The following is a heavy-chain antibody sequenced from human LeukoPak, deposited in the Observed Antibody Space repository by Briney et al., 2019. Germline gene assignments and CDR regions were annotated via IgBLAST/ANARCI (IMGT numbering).Heavy chain of an antibody. CDR2: VNPNSDNT. Sequence: ASVKVSCKASGYTITSYDINWVRQATGQGLERMGWVNPNSDNTGYAQKFQGRVTMTRNTSISTAYMELSSLRSEDTAVYYCARVSGVVRVYYYYYGMDVWGQGTTVTVSS. V-gene: IGHV1-8*01. J-gene: IGHJ6*02. CDR1: GYTITSYD. D-gene: IGHD3-16*01. CDR3: ARVSGVVRVYYYYYGMDV.